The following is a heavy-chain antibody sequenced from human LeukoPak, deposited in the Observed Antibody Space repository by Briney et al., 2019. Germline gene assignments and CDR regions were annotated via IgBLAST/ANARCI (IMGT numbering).Heavy chain of an antibody. J-gene: IGHJ4*02. CDR3: ARGPGGSDYYDSSGYYHFDY. CDR2: IIPIFGTA. V-gene: IGHV1-69*13. CDR1: GGTFSSYA. D-gene: IGHD3-22*01. Sequence: SVKVSCKASGGTFSSYAISWVRQAPGQGLEWMGGIIPIFGTANYAQKFQGRVTITADESTSTAYMELSSLRSEDTAVYYCARGPGGSDYYDSSGYYHFDYWGQGTLVTVSS.